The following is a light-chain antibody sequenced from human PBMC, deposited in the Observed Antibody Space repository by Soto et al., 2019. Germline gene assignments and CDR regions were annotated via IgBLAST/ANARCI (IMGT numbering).Light chain of an antibody. CDR3: FSFISTSTHV. J-gene: IGLJ1*01. CDR2: EVN. Sequence: QSALTQPASLSGSPGQSITISCTGTSSDIGAYDYVSWFQQHPGKAPKLMISEVNNRPSGVSNRFSGSKSGNTAYLTISGLQVEDEAEYFCFSFISTSTHVFGTWPTVPVL. CDR1: SSDIGAYDY. V-gene: IGLV2-14*01.